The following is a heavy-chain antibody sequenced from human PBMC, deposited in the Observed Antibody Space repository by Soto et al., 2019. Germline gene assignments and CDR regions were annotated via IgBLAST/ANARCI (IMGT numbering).Heavy chain of an antibody. CDR1: GGTFSNYA. CDR3: ARDFVGSSSPYFDY. Sequence: VASVKVSCKASGGTFSNYAISWVRQAPGQGLEWMGGIIPIFGTANYAQKFQGRVTITADESTSTAYMELSSPRSEDTAVYYCARDFVGSSSPYFDYWGQGTLVTVSS. CDR2: IIPIFGTA. V-gene: IGHV1-69*13. D-gene: IGHD6-6*01. J-gene: IGHJ4*02.